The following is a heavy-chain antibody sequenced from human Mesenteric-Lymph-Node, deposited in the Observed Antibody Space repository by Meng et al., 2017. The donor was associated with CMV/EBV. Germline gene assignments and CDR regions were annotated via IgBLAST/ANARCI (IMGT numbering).Heavy chain of an antibody. D-gene: IGHD2-2*02. J-gene: IGHJ6*02. CDR2: IRYDGSNK. Sequence: GGSLRLSCAASGFTFSSYGMHWVRQAPGKGLEWVAFIRYDGSNKYYADSVKGRFTISRDNSKNTLYLQMNSLRAEDTAVYYCAKNNRYCSSTSCYSRNNYYYYGMDVWGQGTTVTVSS. CDR3: AKNNRYCSSTSCYSRNNYYYYGMDV. V-gene: IGHV3-30*02. CDR1: GFTFSSYG.